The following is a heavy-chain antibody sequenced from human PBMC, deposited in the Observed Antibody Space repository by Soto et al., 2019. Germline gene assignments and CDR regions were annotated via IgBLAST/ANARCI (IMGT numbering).Heavy chain of an antibody. J-gene: IGHJ4*02. CDR1: GDTLSELS. Sequence: ASVKVSCKDYGDTLSELSIYWVRQVPGKGLEWLGGIDPEDGETIYAQKFQGRVTMTEDTSTDTAYMELSSLRSEDTAVYYCATETYYDILTGYYRPRRALDYWGQGTLGTVSS. CDR2: IDPEDGET. D-gene: IGHD3-9*01. V-gene: IGHV1-24*01. CDR3: ATETYYDILTGYYRPRRALDY.